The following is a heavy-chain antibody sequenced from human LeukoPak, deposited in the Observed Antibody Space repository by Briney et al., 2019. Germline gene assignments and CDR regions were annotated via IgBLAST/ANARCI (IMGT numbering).Heavy chain of an antibody. CDR1: GLTFSSYP. CDR3: AKSTYDSSGYYYRFFDY. D-gene: IGHD3-22*01. CDR2: ISGSGGKT. J-gene: IGHJ4*02. V-gene: IGHV3-23*01. Sequence: GGSLRLSCAASGLTFSSYPMSWVRQAPGKGLEWVSGISGSGGKTNYADSVKGRFTISRDNSKNTLYLQMNSLRAEDTAVYYCAKSTYDSSGYYYRFFDYWGQGTLVTVSS.